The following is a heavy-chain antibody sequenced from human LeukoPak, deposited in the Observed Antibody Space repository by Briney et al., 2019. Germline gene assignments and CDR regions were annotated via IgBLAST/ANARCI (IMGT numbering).Heavy chain of an antibody. J-gene: IGHJ4*02. CDR2: ISNDGSNK. Sequence: PGGSLRLSCAASGFIFSSYAMHWVRQAPGKGLEWVAVISNDGSNKYYADSAKGRFTVSRDNFRNTMYLQMNSLRVEDTAVYYCARANCQTAAATGGYFDYWGQGTLVPVSS. V-gene: IGHV3-30-3*01. CDR3: ARANCQTAAATGGYFDY. CDR1: GFIFSSYA. D-gene: IGHD6-13*01.